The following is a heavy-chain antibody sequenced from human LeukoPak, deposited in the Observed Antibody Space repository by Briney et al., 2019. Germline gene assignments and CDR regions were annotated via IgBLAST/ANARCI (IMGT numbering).Heavy chain of an antibody. CDR3: ATGERGLQQLVLGFDY. J-gene: IGHJ4*02. CDR2: FDPEDGET. CDR1: GYTLTELS. D-gene: IGHD6-13*01. V-gene: IGHV1-24*01. Sequence: ASVKVSCKVSGYTLTELSMHWVRQAPGKGLEWMGGFDPEDGETIYAQKFQGRVTMTEDTSTDTAYMELSSLRSEDTAVYYCATGERGLQQLVLGFDYWGQGTLVTVSS.